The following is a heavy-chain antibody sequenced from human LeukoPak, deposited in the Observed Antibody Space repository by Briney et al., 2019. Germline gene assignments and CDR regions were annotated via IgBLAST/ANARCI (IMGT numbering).Heavy chain of an antibody. V-gene: IGHV3-48*03. CDR1: EFTFSDYE. CDR3: ARLEYHYDSSGYGQQQSFDP. J-gene: IGHJ5*02. CDR2: ISSSGSST. D-gene: IGHD3-22*01. Sequence: SGGSLRLSCVASEFTFSDYEMNWVRQAPGKGLEWVSYISSSGSSTYYAESVKGRLTISRDNGENSLYLQMNSLRVDDTAIYYCARLEYHYDSSGYGQQQSFDPWGQGTQVTVSS.